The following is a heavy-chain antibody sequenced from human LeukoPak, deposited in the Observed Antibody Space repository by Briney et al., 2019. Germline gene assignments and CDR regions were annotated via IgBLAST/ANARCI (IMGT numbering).Heavy chain of an antibody. CDR1: GFTVSSNY. V-gene: IGHV3-66*01. Sequence: QSGGSLRLSCAASGFTVSSNYMSWVRQAPGKGLEWVSVIYSGGSTYYADSVKGRFTISRDNSKNTLYLQMNSLRPEDTAMYYCARGGMVRDLHDYFYYGMDVWGQGITVTVSS. CDR2: IYSGGST. D-gene: IGHD3-10*01. J-gene: IGHJ6*02. CDR3: ARGGMVRDLHDYFYYGMDV.